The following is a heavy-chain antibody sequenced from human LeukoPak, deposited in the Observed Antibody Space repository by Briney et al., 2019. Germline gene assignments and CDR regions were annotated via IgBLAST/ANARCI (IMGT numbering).Heavy chain of an antibody. CDR2: IYYSGST. CDR3: ARDHLGSPTPRMDV. V-gene: IGHV4-59*01. D-gene: IGHD1-26*01. J-gene: IGHJ6*02. Sequence: PSETLSLTCTLSGGSISSYYWSWIRQPPGKGLEWIGYIYYSGSTNYNPSLKSRVTISVDTSKNQFSLKLSSVTAADTAVYYCARDHLGSPTPRMDVWGQGTTVTVSS. CDR1: GGSISSYY.